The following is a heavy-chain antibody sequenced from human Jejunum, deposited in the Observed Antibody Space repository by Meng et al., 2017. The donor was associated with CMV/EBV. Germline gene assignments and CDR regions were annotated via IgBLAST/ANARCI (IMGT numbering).Heavy chain of an antibody. CDR2: LGYDESRK. CDR1: GCDLNSYG. V-gene: IGHV3-33*01. D-gene: IGHD3-22*01. J-gene: IGHJ4*02. CDR3: ARDNDGSSHYSQFDY. Sequence: GCDLNSYGIHWVRQFPGKGLEWVAVLGYDESRKNFEDSVQGRFSISRDDSKNTVYLQMNSLRAEDTAVYYCARDNDGSSHYSQFDYWGQGTLVTVSS.